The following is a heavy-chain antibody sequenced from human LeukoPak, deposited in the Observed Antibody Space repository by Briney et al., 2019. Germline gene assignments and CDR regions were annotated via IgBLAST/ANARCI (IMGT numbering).Heavy chain of an antibody. CDR3: SRGVRLPDY. J-gene: IGHJ4*02. CDR1: GFSFGDYV. Sequence: PGGSLRLSCTASGFSFGDYVMSWFRQAPGKGLEWVGFIRSKAYGETTEHAAPVKGRFTISRDDSRSIAYLQMNSLKTEDTAVYYCSRGVRLPDYWGQGTLVTVSS. D-gene: IGHD2-21*02. CDR2: IRSKAYGETT. V-gene: IGHV3-49*03.